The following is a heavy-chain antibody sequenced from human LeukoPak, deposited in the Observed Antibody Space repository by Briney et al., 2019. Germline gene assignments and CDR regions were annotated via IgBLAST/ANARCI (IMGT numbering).Heavy chain of an antibody. CDR2: IYYSGST. D-gene: IGHD3-3*01. V-gene: IGHV4-59*08. Sequence: SETLSLTCTVSGGSISSYYWGWIRQPPGKGLEWIGYIYYSGSTNYNPSLKSRVTISVDTSKNQFSLKLSSVTAADTAVYYCAISLRDFWSGYYIYYYYMDVWGKGTTVTVSS. CDR3: AISLRDFWSGYYIYYYYMDV. J-gene: IGHJ6*03. CDR1: GGSISSYY.